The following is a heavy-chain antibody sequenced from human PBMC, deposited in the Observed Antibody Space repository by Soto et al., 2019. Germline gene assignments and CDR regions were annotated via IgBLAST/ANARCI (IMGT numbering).Heavy chain of an antibody. CDR2: LYYGRSA. J-gene: IGHJ4*02. D-gene: IGHD3-22*01. V-gene: IGHV4-59*01. Sequence: QVQLQESGPGLVKPSETLSLTCAVSGDSISSYYFMWIRQPPGKGLESIGYLYYGRSANYHPSLKTRVTLTVDTSTNQCSLTLSSMTAADTAVYYCALRSMAVVPEYWGQGTLVTVSS. CDR3: ALRSMAVVPEY. CDR1: GDSISSYY.